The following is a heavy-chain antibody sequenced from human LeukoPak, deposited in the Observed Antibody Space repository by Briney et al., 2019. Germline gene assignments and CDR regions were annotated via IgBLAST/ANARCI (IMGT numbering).Heavy chain of an antibody. V-gene: IGHV4-30-2*01. Sequence: SETLSLTCTVSGGSISSSSYYWGWIRQPPGKGLEWIGYIYHSGSTYYNPSLKSRVTISVDRSKNQFSLKLSSVTAADTAVYYCARGGTNDSNDYYYYYMDVWGKGTTVTVSS. CDR2: IYHSGST. CDR1: GGSISSSSYY. CDR3: ARGGTNDSNDYYYYYMDV. D-gene: IGHD4-11*01. J-gene: IGHJ6*03.